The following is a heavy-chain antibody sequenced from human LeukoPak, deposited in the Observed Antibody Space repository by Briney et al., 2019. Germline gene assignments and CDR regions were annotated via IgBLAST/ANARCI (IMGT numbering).Heavy chain of an antibody. V-gene: IGHV3-48*01. J-gene: IGHJ4*02. CDR2: ISGSSSTI. Sequence: GGSLRLSCAASGFTFSSYSMNWVRQAPGKGLEWVSYISGSSSTIYYADSVKGRFTISRDNAKNSLYLQMNSLRAEDTAVYYCARERRTVTTDYWGQGTLVTVSS. CDR1: GFTFSSYS. CDR3: ARERRTVTTDY. D-gene: IGHD4-17*01.